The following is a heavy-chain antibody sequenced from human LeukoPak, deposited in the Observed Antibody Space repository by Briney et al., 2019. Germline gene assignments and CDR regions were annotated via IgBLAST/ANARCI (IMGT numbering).Heavy chain of an antibody. D-gene: IGHD2-15*01. CDR2: IYYSGST. Sequence: SETLSLTCTVSGGSLSSSSYYWGWIRQPPGKGLEWIGSIYYSGSTYYNPSLKSRVTISVDTSKNQFSLKLSSVTAADTAVYYCASLHGGSCYRWGQGTLVTVSS. J-gene: IGHJ4*02. V-gene: IGHV4-39*01. CDR1: GGSLSSSSYY. CDR3: ASLHGGSCYR.